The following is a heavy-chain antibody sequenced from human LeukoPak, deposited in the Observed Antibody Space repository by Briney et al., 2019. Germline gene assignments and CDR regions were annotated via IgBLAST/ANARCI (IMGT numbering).Heavy chain of an antibody. CDR3: ARDPPFGDYFRPLAQFDS. Sequence: SETLSLTCTVSGGSISSSSYYWGWIRQPPGKGLEWIVSFYYSGNTYYNPSLKSRVSISIDTSKNQFSLKLTSVTAADTAVYFCARDPPFGDYFRPLAQFDSWGQGILVAVSS. V-gene: IGHV4-39*07. CDR1: GGSISSSSYY. D-gene: IGHD2-21*02. CDR2: FYYSGNT. J-gene: IGHJ1*01.